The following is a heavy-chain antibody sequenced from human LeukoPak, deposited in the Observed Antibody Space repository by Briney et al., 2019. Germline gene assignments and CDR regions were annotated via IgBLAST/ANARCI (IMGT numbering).Heavy chain of an antibody. CDR3: AREYEGQQTGFDN. CDR1: GFTFSTYD. J-gene: IGHJ4*02. V-gene: IGHV3-30-3*01. Sequence: PGGSLRLSCAASGFTFSTYDMHWVRQAPGKGLERVAGISYDGGNKCYADSVKGRFTISRDNSENTLWLQMNSLRTEDTAVYYCAREYEGQQTGFDNWGQGTLVTVSS. CDR2: ISYDGGNK. D-gene: IGHD3-16*01.